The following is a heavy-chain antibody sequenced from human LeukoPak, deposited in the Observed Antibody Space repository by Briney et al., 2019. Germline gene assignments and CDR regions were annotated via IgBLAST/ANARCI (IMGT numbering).Heavy chain of an antibody. CDR3: ARDALGWNYYFDY. D-gene: IGHD1-7*01. CDR1: GYSFSSYW. J-gene: IGHJ4*02. V-gene: IGHV5-51*01. Sequence: GEPLKISCKGSGYSFSSYWIGWVRQMPGKGLEWMGIIYPGDSDTRYSPSFQGQVTISADKSISTAYLQWSSLKASDTAMYYCARDALGWNYYFDYWGQGTLVTVSS. CDR2: IYPGDSDT.